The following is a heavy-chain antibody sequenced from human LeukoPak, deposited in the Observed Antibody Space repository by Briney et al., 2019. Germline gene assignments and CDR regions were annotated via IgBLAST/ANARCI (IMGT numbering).Heavy chain of an antibody. V-gene: IGHV3-23*01. CDR3: AKCRYDFWSGYKDLAY. D-gene: IGHD3-3*01. Sequence: GGSLRLSCAASGFTFSSYAMSWVRQAPGKGLEWVSVISGSGGSTYYADSVKGRFTVSRDNSKNTLYLQMNSLRAEDTAVYYCAKCRYDFWSGYKDLAYGGQGTLVTVSS. J-gene: IGHJ4*02. CDR2: ISGSGGST. CDR1: GFTFSSYA.